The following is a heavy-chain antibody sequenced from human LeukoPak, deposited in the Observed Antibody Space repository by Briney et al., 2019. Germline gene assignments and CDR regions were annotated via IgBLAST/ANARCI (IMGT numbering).Heavy chain of an antibody. CDR2: ISSSGSTI. CDR1: GFTFSTYW. V-gene: IGHV3-48*04. D-gene: IGHD3-22*01. Sequence: GGSLRLSCADSGFTFSTYWMHWVRQAPGKGLEWVSYISSSGSTIYYADSVKGRFTISRDNAKNSLYLQMNSLRAEDTAVYYCARARYYYDSSGPYYFDYWGQGTLVTVSS. J-gene: IGHJ4*02. CDR3: ARARYYYDSSGPYYFDY.